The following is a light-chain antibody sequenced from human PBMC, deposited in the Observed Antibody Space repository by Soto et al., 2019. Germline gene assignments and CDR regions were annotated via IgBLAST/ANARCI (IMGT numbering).Light chain of an antibody. CDR3: QQYNGYGR. V-gene: IGKV1-5*03. CDR1: QSISVW. CDR2: KAS. Sequence: DIQMTQSRSTLSSSVGDRVTITCRASQSISVWLAWYQQKPGKAPKLLIHKASSLQSGVPSRFSGSGSGTEFTLTISSLDPDDFATYDCQQYNGYGRFGQGTKVDIK. J-gene: IGKJ1*01.